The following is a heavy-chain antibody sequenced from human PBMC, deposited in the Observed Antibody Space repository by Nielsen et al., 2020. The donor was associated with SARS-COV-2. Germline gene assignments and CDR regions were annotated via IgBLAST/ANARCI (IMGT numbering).Heavy chain of an antibody. V-gene: IGHV3-43*01. D-gene: IGHD2-15*01. Sequence: GGSLRLSCAASGFTFDDYTMHWVRQAPGKGLEWVSLISWDGGSTYYADSVKGRFTISRDNSKNSLYLQMNSLRTEDTALYYCAKDLLGYCSGCSCTTYYYYGMDVWCQGTTVTVSS. CDR2: ISWDGGST. CDR1: GFTFDDYT. J-gene: IGHJ6*02. CDR3: AKDLLGYCSGCSCTTYYYYGMDV.